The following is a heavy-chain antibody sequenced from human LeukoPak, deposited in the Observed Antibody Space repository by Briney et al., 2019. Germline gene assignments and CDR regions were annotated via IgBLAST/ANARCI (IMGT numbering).Heavy chain of an antibody. CDR1: GGSISSYY. CDR3: ARRGYADYYYGMDV. V-gene: IGHV4-59*08. J-gene: IGHJ6*02. D-gene: IGHD5-12*01. Sequence: SETLSLTCTVSGGSISSYYWSWIRQPPGKGLEWIGYIYYSGSTNYNPSLKSRATISVDTSKNQFSLKLSSVTAADTAVYYCARRGYADYYYGMDVWGQGTTVTVSS. CDR2: IYYSGST.